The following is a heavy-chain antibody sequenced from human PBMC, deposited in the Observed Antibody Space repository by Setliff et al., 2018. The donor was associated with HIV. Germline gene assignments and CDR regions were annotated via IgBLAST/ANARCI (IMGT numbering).Heavy chain of an antibody. Sequence: SETLSLTCTVSGGSISSHYWSRIRLPPGKGLEWIGTIYYNGNTNYNPSLKGRVAISVDTSENLLSLKMNSVTPADTAVYYCARGIENFWSGYIRWGQGTLVTVSS. V-gene: IGHV4-59*11. CDR3: ARGIENFWSGYIR. CDR1: GGSISSHY. J-gene: IGHJ4*02. D-gene: IGHD3-3*01. CDR2: IYYNGNT.